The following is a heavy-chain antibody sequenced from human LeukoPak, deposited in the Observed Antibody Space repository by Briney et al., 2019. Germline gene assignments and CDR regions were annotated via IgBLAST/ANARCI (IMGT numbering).Heavy chain of an antibody. D-gene: IGHD6-13*01. CDR2: IDPNDSYT. Sequence: GESLKISCKGSGCSFTSYWINWVRQMPGKGLEWMGRIDPNDSYTKYSPSFQGHVTISADKSISTAYLQWISLKASDTAVYYCARLDSSSLADHWGQGTLVTVSS. V-gene: IGHV5-10-1*01. CDR3: ARLDSSSLADH. CDR1: GCSFTSYW. J-gene: IGHJ5*02.